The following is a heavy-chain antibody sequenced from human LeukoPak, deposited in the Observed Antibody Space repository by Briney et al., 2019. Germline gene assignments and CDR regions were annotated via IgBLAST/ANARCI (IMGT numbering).Heavy chain of an antibody. CDR2: ISGSGGST. D-gene: IGHD5-18*01. J-gene: IGHJ4*02. Sequence: PGGSLRLSCAAPGFTFSSYAMSWVRQAPGKGLEWVSAISGSGGSTYYADSVKGRFTISRDNSKNTLYLQMNSLRAEDTAVYYCAKWMGVDTAMGNIDYWGQGTLVTVSS. V-gene: IGHV3-23*01. CDR1: GFTFSSYA. CDR3: AKWMGVDTAMGNIDY.